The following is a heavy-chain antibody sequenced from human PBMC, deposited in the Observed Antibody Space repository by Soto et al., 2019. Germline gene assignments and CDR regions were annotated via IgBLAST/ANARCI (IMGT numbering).Heavy chain of an antibody. CDR1: GFTFGDSY. J-gene: IGHJ5*02. D-gene: IGHD2-15*01. CDR3: VRGGGGGLFDP. Sequence: KPGGSLRLSCAGSGFTFGDSYMSWIRQAPGKGLEWLSDISPGSRYPAYADSVKGRLTISSDNAKRSLYLQMMSLTAEDTAIYYCVRGGGGGLFDPWGQGTMVTVSS. V-gene: IGHV3-11*06. CDR2: ISPGSRYP.